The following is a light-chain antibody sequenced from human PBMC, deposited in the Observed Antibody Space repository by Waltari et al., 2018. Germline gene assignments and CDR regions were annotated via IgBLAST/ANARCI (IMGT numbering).Light chain of an antibody. Sequence: QSALTQPASVSGTPGQSITISCTGTNSAVGNYTLVSWYQHYPGEAPKLMICEVIKRPSGVSTRVSGSKAGSATSLTISGLQAEDEADYYCCSYAGSGTDVFGTGTKVTVL. J-gene: IGLJ1*01. CDR2: EVI. CDR1: NSAVGNYTL. V-gene: IGLV2-23*02. CDR3: CSYAGSGTDV.